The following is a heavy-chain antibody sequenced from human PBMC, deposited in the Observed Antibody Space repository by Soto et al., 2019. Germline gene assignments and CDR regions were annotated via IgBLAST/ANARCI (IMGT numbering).Heavy chain of an antibody. CDR3: ARARLYYSGSATPLWFDS. D-gene: IGHD3-10*01. CDR2: ISSSGTTI. J-gene: IGHJ5*01. V-gene: IGHV3-48*03. CDR1: GFTFNSYE. Sequence: EVQLVESGGGLVQPGGSLRLSCAASGFTFNSYEMNWVRQAPGKGLEWGSYISSSGTTIYYADSVKGRFTILRDNAKNSLSLQMNSLRAEDTAVYYCARARLYYSGSATPLWFDSWGKGTMVTVPS.